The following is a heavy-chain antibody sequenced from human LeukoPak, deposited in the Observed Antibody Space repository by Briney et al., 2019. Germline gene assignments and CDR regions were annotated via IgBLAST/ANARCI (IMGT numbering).Heavy chain of an antibody. CDR2: IYTGGCT. Sequence: GGSLRLSCAASGFTVSSTFMSWVRQAPGKGLEWVSDIYTGGCTHYADLVEGRFTISRDNSKNTVYLQMHSQRTEDTAVYYCARDNAYFDGWGRGTLVTVSS. V-gene: IGHV3-53*05. CDR3: ARDNAYFDG. J-gene: IGHJ4*02. CDR1: GFTVSSTF.